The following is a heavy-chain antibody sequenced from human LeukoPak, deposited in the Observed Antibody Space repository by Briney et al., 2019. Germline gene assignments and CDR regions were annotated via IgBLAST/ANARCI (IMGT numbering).Heavy chain of an antibody. CDR2: INHSGST. D-gene: IGHD1-26*01. CDR3: SGLLPPISYYYYYGMDV. CDR1: GGSFSGYY. J-gene: IGHJ6*02. V-gene: IGHV4-34*01. Sequence: SETLSLTCAVYGGSFSGYYWSWIRQPPGKGLEWIGEINHSGSTNYNPSLKSRVTISADTSKNQFSLKLSSVTAADTAVYYCSGLLPPISYYYYYGMDVWGQGTTVTVSS.